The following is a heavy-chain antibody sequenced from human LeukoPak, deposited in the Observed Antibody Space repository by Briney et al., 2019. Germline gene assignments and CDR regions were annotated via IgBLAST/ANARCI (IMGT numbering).Heavy chain of an antibody. CDR1: GGSISSYY. V-gene: IGHV4-59*01. CDR2: IYYSGST. D-gene: IGHD3-9*01. CDR3: ARVGAYYDILTGYYPFDY. J-gene: IGHJ4*02. Sequence: PSETLSLTCTVSGGSISSYYWSWIRQPPGKGLEWIGYIYYSGSTNYNPSLKSRVTIPVDTSNNQFSLKLSSVTAADTAVYYCARVGAYYDILTGYYPFDYWGQGTLVTVSS.